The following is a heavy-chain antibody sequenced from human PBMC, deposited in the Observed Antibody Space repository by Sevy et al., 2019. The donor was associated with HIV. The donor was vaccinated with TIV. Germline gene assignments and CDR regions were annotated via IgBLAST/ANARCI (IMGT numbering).Heavy chain of an antibody. CDR1: GIIFTSSG. J-gene: IGHJ6*02. CDR3: AKDFTGYNGMDV. Sequence: GGSLRLSCVVSGIIFTSSGMHWVRQAPGKGLEWVAVISYHGRDKFYADSVKGRFTISRYNSKNILYLQMNGLRIEDTAVYYCAKDFTGYNGMDVWGQGTMVTVSS. D-gene: IGHD3-9*01. CDR2: ISYHGRDK. V-gene: IGHV3-30*18.